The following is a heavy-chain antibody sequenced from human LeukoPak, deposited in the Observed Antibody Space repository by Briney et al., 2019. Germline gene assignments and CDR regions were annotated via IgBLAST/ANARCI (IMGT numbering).Heavy chain of an antibody. V-gene: IGHV3-48*03. J-gene: IGHJ3*02. CDR2: ISSSGSTI. D-gene: IGHD2-21*02. CDR3: ARDAVVVVTAGAFDI. Sequence: GGSLRLSCAASGFTFSSYDMNWIRQAPGKGLEWVSYISSSGSTIYYADSVKGRFTISRDNAKNSLYLQMNSLRAEDTAVYYCARDAVVVVTAGAFDIWGQGTMVTVSS. CDR1: GFTFSSYD.